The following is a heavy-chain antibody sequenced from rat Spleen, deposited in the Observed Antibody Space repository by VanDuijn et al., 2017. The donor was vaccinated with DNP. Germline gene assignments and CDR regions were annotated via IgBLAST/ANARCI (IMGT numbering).Heavy chain of an antibody. J-gene: IGHJ4*01. D-gene: IGHD5-1*01. Sequence: EVQLVESGGGLVQPGRSLKLSCAASGFTFSNFPMAWVRPAPKKGLEWVASISSGGGGTYYRDSVKGRFTISRDNAKSTLYLQKNSLRSEDTATYYCARQATGEDMDAWGQGASVTVSS. V-gene: IGHV5-25*01. CDR2: ISSGGGGT. CDR1: GFTFSNFP. CDR3: ARQATGEDMDA.